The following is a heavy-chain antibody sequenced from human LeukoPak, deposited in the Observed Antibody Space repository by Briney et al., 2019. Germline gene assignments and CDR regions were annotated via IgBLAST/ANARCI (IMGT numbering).Heavy chain of an antibody. V-gene: IGHV1-69*05. CDR3: ARIPGSEDKEGYYFDY. Sequence: SVKVSCKASGGTFSSYAISWVRQAPGQGLEWMGGIIPIFGTANYAQKFQGIVTITTDESTSTAYMELSSLRSEDTAVYYCARIPGSEDKEGYYFDYWGQGTLVTVSS. CDR1: GGTFSSYA. D-gene: IGHD6-19*01. CDR2: IIPIFGTA. J-gene: IGHJ4*02.